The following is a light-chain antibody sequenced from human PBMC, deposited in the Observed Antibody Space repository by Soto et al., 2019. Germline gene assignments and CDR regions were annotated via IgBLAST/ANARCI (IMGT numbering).Light chain of an antibody. V-gene: IGKV1-5*01. CDR1: HSISRW. Sequence: DIQMTQSPSTLSASVGDRVTITCRASHSISRWLTWYQQKPGKAPKLLIYEASSLERGVPSRFSASGSGTEFTLTIGGLQPDDFASYYCQQYNSYPITFGQGTKVDIK. J-gene: IGKJ1*01. CDR2: EAS. CDR3: QQYNSYPIT.